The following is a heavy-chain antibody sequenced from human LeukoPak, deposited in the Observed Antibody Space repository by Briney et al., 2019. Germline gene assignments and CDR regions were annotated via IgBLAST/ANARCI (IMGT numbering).Heavy chain of an antibody. CDR1: GGSIDSSTDY. J-gene: IGHJ4*02. D-gene: IGHD4-17*01. V-gene: IGHV4-39*07. CDR3: ARVQYGDYVGY. Sequence: SETLSLTCFVSGGSIDSSTDYWGWIRQPPGKGLEWIGSIYYTGRTCYNPSLKSRVTISVDTSKNQFSLKLSSVTAADTAVYYCARVQYGDYVGYWGQGTLVTVSS. CDR2: IYYTGRT.